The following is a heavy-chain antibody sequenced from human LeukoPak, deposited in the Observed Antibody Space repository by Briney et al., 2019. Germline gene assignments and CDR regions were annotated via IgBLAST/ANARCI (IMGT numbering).Heavy chain of an antibody. CDR3: AKVPAAYCGGDCYYDY. CDR2: ISGSGGST. J-gene: IGHJ4*02. V-gene: IGHV3-23*01. D-gene: IGHD2-21*02. CDR1: GFTFSSYA. Sequence: GGSLRLSCAASGFTFSSYAMSWVRQAPGKGLEWVSAISGSGGSTYYADSVKGRFTISRDNSKNTLYLQMNSLRAEDTAVYYCAKVPAAYCGGDCYYDYWGQRTLVTVSS.